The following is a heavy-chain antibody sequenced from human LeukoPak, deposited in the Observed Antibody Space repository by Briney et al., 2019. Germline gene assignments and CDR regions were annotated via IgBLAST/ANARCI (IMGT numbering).Heavy chain of an antibody. Sequence: ASVKVSCKASGYTFTSYGISWVRQAPGQGLEWMGWISAYNGNTNYAQKLQGRVTMTTDTSTSTAYMELRSLRSEDTAVYYCARDRPPDTAMAYWGQGTLVTVSS. V-gene: IGHV1-18*01. CDR3: ARDRPPDTAMAY. CDR2: ISAYNGNT. D-gene: IGHD5-18*01. CDR1: GYTFTSYG. J-gene: IGHJ4*02.